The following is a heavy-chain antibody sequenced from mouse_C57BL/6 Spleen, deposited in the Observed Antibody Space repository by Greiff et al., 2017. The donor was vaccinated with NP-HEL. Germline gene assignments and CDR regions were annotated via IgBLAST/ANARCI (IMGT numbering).Heavy chain of an antibody. CDR1: GYAFSSYW. D-gene: IGHD1-1*01. CDR3: ARRAGISPWFAY. CDR2: IYPGDGDT. Sequence: GASVKISCKASGYAFSSYWMNWVKQRPGKGLEWIGQIYPGDGDTNYNGKFKGKATLTADKSSSTSYMQLSSLTSEDSAVYFCARRAGISPWFAYWGQGTLVTVSA. J-gene: IGHJ3*01. V-gene: IGHV1-80*01.